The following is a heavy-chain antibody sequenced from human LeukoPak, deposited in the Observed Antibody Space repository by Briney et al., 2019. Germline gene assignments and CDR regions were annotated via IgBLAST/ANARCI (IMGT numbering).Heavy chain of an antibody. Sequence: ASVKVSCKASGYTFTGYYMHWVRQAPGQGLEWMGWINPSSGGTNYAQKFQGRVTMTRDTSISTAYMELSRLRSDDTAVYYCARADHVLRYFDWFNRFDYWGQGTLVTVSS. V-gene: IGHV1-2*02. D-gene: IGHD3-9*01. CDR3: ARADHVLRYFDWFNRFDY. CDR2: INPSSGGT. CDR1: GYTFTGYY. J-gene: IGHJ4*02.